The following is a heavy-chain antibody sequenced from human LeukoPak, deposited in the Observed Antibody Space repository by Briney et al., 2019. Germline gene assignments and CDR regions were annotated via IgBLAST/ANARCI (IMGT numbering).Heavy chain of an antibody. V-gene: IGHV1-18*01. D-gene: IGHD4-17*01. CDR2: ISAYNGNT. CDR1: GYTFTSYG. J-gene: IGHJ4*02. Sequence: ASVKVSFKASGYTFTSYGISWVRQAPGQGLEWMGWISAYNGNTNYAQRLQGRVTMTTDTSTSTAYMELRSLRSDDTAVYYCARTLLLSRPYGEMGHYFDYWGQGTLVTVSS. CDR3: ARTLLLSRPYGEMGHYFDY.